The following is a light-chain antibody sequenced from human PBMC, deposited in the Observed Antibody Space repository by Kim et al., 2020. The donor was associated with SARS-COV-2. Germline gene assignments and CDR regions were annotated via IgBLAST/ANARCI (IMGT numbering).Light chain of an antibody. CDR3: SSYTSSTVV. CDR1: SKYVGGYNY. V-gene: IGLV2-14*03. J-gene: IGLJ2*01. CDR2: DVS. Sequence: PGRPITISCTGTSKYVGGYNYVSWYQQHPGKAPKLMIYDVSNRPSGVSKRFSGSTSGNTASLTISGHQAEDEADYYCSSYTSSTVVFGGGTQLTVL.